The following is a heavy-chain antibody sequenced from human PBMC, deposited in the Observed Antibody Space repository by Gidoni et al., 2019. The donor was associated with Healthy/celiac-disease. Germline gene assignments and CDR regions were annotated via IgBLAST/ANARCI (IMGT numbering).Heavy chain of an antibody. J-gene: IGHJ6*02. D-gene: IGHD2-2*03. V-gene: IGHV1-18*01. CDR3: ARMGGYCSSTSCFYYYYGMDV. Sequence: QVQLVQSGAEVKKPGASVKVSCKASGYTFTSYGISWVRQAPGQGLEWMGWISAYNGNTNYAQKLQGRVTMTTDTSTSTAYMELRSLRSDDTAVYYCARMGGYCSSTSCFYYYYGMDVWGQGTTVTVSS. CDR1: GYTFTSYG. CDR2: ISAYNGNT.